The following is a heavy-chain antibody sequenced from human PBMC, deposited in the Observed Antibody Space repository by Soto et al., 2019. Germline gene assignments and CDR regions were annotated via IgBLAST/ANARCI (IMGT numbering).Heavy chain of an antibody. V-gene: IGHV3-7*01. CDR2: INEDGSEK. CDR1: GFTFSNYW. J-gene: IGHJ4*02. CDR3: ARDLFDY. Sequence: EVQLVESGGDLVQPGGSLRLSCAASGFTFSNYWMNWVRQAPGKGLEWVANINEDGSEKYYVDSAKGRFTISRDNAKNSLYLQMTSLRAEDTAVYYCARDLFDYWGQGTLDTVSS.